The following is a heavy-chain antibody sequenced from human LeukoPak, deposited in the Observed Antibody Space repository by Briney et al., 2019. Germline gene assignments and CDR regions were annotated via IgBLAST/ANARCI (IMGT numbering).Heavy chain of an antibody. CDR2: SDPEDVKT. D-gene: IGHD3-22*01. V-gene: IGHV1-24*01. Sequence: ASVKVSCKISGYSLTELAIHWVRQAPGKGLEWMGGSDPEDVKTSFAEKFQGRVTFTEDASTDTAFMELSRLRSDDTAVYYCATFQAYANSGHLRPYFDYWGQGTLVTVSS. J-gene: IGHJ4*02. CDR1: GYSLTELA. CDR3: ATFQAYANSGHLRPYFDY.